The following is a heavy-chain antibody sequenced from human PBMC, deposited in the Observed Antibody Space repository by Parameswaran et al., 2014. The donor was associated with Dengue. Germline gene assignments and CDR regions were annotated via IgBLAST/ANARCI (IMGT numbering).Heavy chain of an antibody. CDR2: IYPGDSDT. CDR3: ALDEDFDY. Sequence: VRQMPGKGLEWMGIIYPGDSDTRYSPSFQGQVTISADKSISTAYLQWSSLKASDTAMYYCALDEDFDYWGQGTLVTVSS. J-gene: IGHJ4*02. V-gene: IGHV5-51*01.